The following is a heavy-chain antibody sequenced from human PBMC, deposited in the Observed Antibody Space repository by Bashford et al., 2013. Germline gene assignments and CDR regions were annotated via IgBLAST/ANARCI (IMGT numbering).Heavy chain of an antibody. CDR3: TRSGYFYSRYYFDY. D-gene: IGHD2-15*01. J-gene: IGHJ4*02. V-gene: IGHV5-51*01. CDR2: IYPGDSDT. Sequence: VWVRQMPGKGLEWMGIIYPGDSDTRYSPSFQGQVTISADKSISTAYLQWSSLKASDTAMYYCTRSGYFYSRYYFDYWGQGTLVTVSS.